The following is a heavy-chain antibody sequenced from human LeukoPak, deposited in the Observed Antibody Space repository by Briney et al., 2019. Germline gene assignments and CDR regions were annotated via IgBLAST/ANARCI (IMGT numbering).Heavy chain of an antibody. J-gene: IGHJ3*02. D-gene: IGHD3-22*01. CDR3: ATSSGGRAFDI. CDR2: ISGSGSST. V-gene: IGHV3-23*01. CDR1: VSTFSSYA. Sequence: GGSLRLSCAASVSTFSSYAMSGVRQAPGTGLEWVSAISGSGSSTYYADSVKGQFTISRDNSKNTLYLQMNSLRAEDTAVYYCATSSGGRAFDIWGQGTMVTVSS.